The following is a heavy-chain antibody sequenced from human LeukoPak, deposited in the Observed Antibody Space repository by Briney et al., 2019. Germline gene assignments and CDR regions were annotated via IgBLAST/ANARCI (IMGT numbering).Heavy chain of an antibody. V-gene: IGHV1-3*01. CDR3: ARSSPGGSPWIQLWSPFDH. Sequence: GASVTVSCKASGYTFTSYAMHWVRQAPGQRLEWMGWINAGNGNTKYSQKFQGRVTITRDTSASTAYMELSSLRSEDTAVYYCARSSPGGSPWIQLWSPFDHWGQGTLVTVSS. CDR1: GYTFTSYA. CDR2: INAGNGNT. J-gene: IGHJ4*02. D-gene: IGHD5-18*01.